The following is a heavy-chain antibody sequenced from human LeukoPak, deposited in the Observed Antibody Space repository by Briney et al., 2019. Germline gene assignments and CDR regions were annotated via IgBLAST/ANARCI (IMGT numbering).Heavy chain of an antibody. CDR1: GFTFSTYA. CDR3: ARDGYSRNSYYYYYMDV. CDR2: LSYDGSNK. D-gene: IGHD6-13*01. V-gene: IGHV3-30-3*01. Sequence: GGSLRLSCAASGFTFSTYAIHWVRQAPGKGLEWVAVLSYDGSNKSYADSVKGRFTISRDNSKNTLYLQMSSLRAEDTAVYYCARDGYSRNSYYYYYMDVWGKGTTVTVSS. J-gene: IGHJ6*03.